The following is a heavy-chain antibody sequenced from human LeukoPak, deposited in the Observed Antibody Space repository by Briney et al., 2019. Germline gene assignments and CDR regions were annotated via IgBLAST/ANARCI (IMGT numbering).Heavy chain of an antibody. CDR1: GGSISNYY. V-gene: IGHV4-59*01. CDR2: IYFSGST. J-gene: IGHJ2*01. Sequence: KPSETLSLTCTVSGGSISNYYWGWVRQPPGKGPEWVGVIYFSGSTNYNPSLKSRVTISVDTSKNQFSLKLRSVTAADTAVYYCARGYSGSYLANSNWYFDLWGRGTLVTVSS. D-gene: IGHD1-26*01. CDR3: ARGYSGSYLANSNWYFDL.